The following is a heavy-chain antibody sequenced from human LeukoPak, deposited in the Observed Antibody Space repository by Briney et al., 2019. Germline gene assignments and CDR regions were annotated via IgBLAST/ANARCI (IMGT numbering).Heavy chain of an antibody. CDR3: ARGGGTGRSITMIRGVGGVYYMDV. CDR1: GGSFSGYY. CDR2: INHSGST. Sequence: SETLSLTCAVYGGSFSGYYWSWIRQPPGKGLEWIGEINHSGSTNYNPSLKSRVSISVDTSKNQFSLKLNSVTAADTAVYYCARGGGTGRSITMIRGVGGVYYMDVWGKGTTVTVSS. J-gene: IGHJ6*03. V-gene: IGHV4-34*01. D-gene: IGHD3-10*01.